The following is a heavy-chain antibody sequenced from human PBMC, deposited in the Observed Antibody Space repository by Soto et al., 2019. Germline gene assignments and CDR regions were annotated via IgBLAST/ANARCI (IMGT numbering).Heavy chain of an antibody. CDR2: IFYTGST. Sequence: PSETLSLTCTVSGGSISGYYWTWIRQPPGRGLAYIGDIFYTGSTNYHPSLESRVSISVEAAKNQLSLKLTSVTAADTAVYYCARGGYYYGSGRRSNRFDPWGQGTLVTVSS. CDR3: ARGGYYYGSGRRSNRFDP. V-gene: IGHV4-59*12. CDR1: GGSISGYY. J-gene: IGHJ5*02. D-gene: IGHD3-10*01.